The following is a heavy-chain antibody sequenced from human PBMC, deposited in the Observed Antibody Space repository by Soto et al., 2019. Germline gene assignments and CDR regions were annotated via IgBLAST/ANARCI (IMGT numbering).Heavy chain of an antibody. CDR1: GWSFSVHY. D-gene: IGHD6-13*01. Sequence: PFATLSLTSSFYGWSFSVHYWSWLRQPPGKGLEWIGEINYGGTTNYNPSLKSRVIISVDTSKNQFSLKLRSVTAADTAVYYCARGVPGYSSSWYAYWGQGTLVTVS. J-gene: IGHJ4*02. CDR3: ARGVPGYSSSWYAY. CDR2: INYGGTT. V-gene: IGHV4-34*01.